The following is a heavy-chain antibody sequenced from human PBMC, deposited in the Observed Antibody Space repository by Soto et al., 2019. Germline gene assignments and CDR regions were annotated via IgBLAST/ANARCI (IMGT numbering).Heavy chain of an antibody. V-gene: IGHV1-18*04. Sequence: QVQLVQSGAEVKKPGASVKVSCKASGYTFTSYGISWVRQAPGQGLEWMGWISAYNGNTNYAQKLQGRVTMTTDTSTSTAYRELRSLRSADTAVYYCARDFLAVARPAGANWFDPWGQGTLVTVSS. CDR3: ARDFLAVARPAGANWFDP. CDR1: GYTFTSYG. J-gene: IGHJ5*02. CDR2: ISAYNGNT. D-gene: IGHD6-19*01.